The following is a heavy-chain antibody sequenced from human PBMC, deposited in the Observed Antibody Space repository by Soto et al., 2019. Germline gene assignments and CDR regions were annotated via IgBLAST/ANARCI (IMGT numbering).Heavy chain of an antibody. CDR3: AREGKRFYALDV. J-gene: IGHJ6*02. D-gene: IGHD2-2*01. Sequence: EQVVESGGGLVQPGGSLRLVCAASGFSFSSYRMYWVRQAPGKGLMWVSRISHDGSVTNFADSVKGRFLISRDNAANTVSLQMSGLRVDDMGIYYCAREGKRFYALDVWGQGTSVIVS. CDR2: ISHDGSVT. V-gene: IGHV3-74*01. CDR1: GFSFSSYR.